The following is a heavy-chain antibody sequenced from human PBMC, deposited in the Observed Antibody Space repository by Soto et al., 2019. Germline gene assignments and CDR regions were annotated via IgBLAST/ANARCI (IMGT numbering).Heavy chain of an antibody. CDR1: GFTLKSYE. CDR3: ARGNTSILGDLSHYNRLDV. V-gene: IGHV3-48*03. Sequence: DEQLVESGGGLVQSGGSLRLSCEASGFTLKSYEVNWARHAPGNGLEWLSYITSSTRTTYYADSVNGRFNISRDKDCISVYLPMISVRVEAAAVDYCARGNTSILGDLSHYNRLDVWGQREMVTI. J-gene: IGHJ6*02. D-gene: IGHD3-3*02. CDR2: ITSSTRTT.